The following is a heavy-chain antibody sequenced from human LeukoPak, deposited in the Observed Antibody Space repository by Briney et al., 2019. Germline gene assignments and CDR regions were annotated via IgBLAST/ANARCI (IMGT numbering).Heavy chain of an antibody. CDR2: MYTTGSS. Sequence: PSETLSLTCTVSGGSINSVSYYWSWTREPAGKGLEWIGHMYTTGSSEYNPSLQSRATVSLDTSRNQFSLRLDSVTAADAGVYYCAAFLLQQINVFDIWGQGTMVTVSS. V-gene: IGHV4-61*09. CDR3: AAFLLQQINVFDI. D-gene: IGHD1-1*01. J-gene: IGHJ3*02. CDR1: GGSINSVSYY.